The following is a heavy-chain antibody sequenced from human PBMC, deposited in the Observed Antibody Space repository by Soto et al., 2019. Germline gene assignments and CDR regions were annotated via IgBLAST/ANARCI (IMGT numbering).Heavy chain of an antibody. CDR2: IWYDGSNK. CDR3: ARDSQSRYGDYVWGTIDY. Sequence: QVQLVESGGGVVQPGRSLRLSCAASGFTFSSYGMHWVRQAPGKGLEWVAVIWYDGSNKYYADSVKGRFTISRDNSKNTLYLQMNSRRAEDTAVYYCARDSQSRYGDYVWGTIDYWGQGTLVTVSS. CDR1: GFTFSSYG. V-gene: IGHV3-33*01. J-gene: IGHJ4*02. D-gene: IGHD4-17*01.